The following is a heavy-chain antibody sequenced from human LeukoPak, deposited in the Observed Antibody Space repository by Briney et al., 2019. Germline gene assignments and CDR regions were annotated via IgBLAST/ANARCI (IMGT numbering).Heavy chain of an antibody. J-gene: IGHJ4*02. Sequence: GGSLRLSCAASGFTFSSYAMSWVRQAPGKGLEWVSAISGSGGSTYYADSVKGRFTISRDNSKNTLYLQMNSLRAEDTAVNYCAKDYCSSTSCTIFDYWGQGTLVTVSS. D-gene: IGHD2-2*01. CDR1: GFTFSSYA. CDR3: AKDYCSSTSCTIFDY. CDR2: ISGSGGST. V-gene: IGHV3-23*01.